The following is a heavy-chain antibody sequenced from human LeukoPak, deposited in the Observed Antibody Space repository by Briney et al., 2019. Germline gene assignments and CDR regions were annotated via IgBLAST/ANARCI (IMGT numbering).Heavy chain of an antibody. CDR3: AREGDGYSNYFDY. Sequence: GGSLRLSCAASGFTFNNYWMHWVRQAPGKGLLWVSRISTDGRSTDYADSVKGRFTISRDNAKNTLWLQMNSLRAEDTAVYYCAREGDGYSNYFDYWGQGALVAVSS. J-gene: IGHJ4*02. V-gene: IGHV3-74*01. D-gene: IGHD5-24*01. CDR1: GFTFNNYW. CDR2: ISTDGRST.